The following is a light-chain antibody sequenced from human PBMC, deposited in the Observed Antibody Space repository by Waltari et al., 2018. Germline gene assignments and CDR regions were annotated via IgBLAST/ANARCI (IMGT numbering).Light chain of an antibody. V-gene: IGLV4-69*01. CDR2: VNSDGSH. Sequence: QLVLTQSPSASASLGASVKLTCTLSSGHSSNVIAWLQQRPEKGPRYWMKVNSDGSHSKGDGIPDRFSGSSSGAERYLTISNLQSEDEADYFCQTGGHGTWVFGGGTTLTVL. CDR1: SGHSSNV. J-gene: IGLJ3*02. CDR3: QTGGHGTWV.